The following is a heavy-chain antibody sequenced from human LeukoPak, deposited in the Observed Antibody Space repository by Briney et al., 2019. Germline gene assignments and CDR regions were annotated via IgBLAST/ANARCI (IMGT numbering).Heavy chain of an antibody. CDR2: IYSSGST. Sequence: SETLSLTCTVSGGSISSYYWSWIRQPPGKGLEWIGYIYSSGSTNYNPSLKSRVTISVDTSKNQFSLKLSSVTAADTAVYYCARLPDYSNYVDWFDPWGQGTLVTVSS. V-gene: IGHV4-59*08. CDR3: ARLPDYSNYVDWFDP. J-gene: IGHJ5*02. CDR1: GGSISSYY. D-gene: IGHD4-11*01.